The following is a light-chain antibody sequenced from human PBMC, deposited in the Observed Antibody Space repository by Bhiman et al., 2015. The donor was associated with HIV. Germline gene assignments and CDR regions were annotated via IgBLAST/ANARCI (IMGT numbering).Light chain of an antibody. CDR3: SSYTSSSTYV. CDR2: GNN. J-gene: IGLJ1*01. CDR1: SSNIGAGYD. Sequence: QSVLTQPPSVSGAPGQRVTISCTGSSSNIGAGYDVHWFQQLPGTAPKLLIFGNNIRPSGVPDRFSGSKSGTSASLAITGLQAEDEADYYCSSYTSSSTYVFGTGTNVTVL. V-gene: IGLV1-40*01.